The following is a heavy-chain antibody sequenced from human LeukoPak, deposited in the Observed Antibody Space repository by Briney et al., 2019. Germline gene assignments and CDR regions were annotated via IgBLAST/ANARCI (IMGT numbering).Heavy chain of an antibody. V-gene: IGHV1-46*01. CDR1: GYTFTSYY. D-gene: IGHD3-22*01. Sequence: ASVKVSCKASGYTFTSYYMHWVRQAPGQGLEWMGIINPSGGSTSYAQKFQGRVTMTRDTSTSTVYMELSSLRSEDTAVYYCARDCSRVEEYDSSGPTAFDIWGQGTMVTVSS. J-gene: IGHJ3*02. CDR2: INPSGGST. CDR3: ARDCSRVEEYDSSGPTAFDI.